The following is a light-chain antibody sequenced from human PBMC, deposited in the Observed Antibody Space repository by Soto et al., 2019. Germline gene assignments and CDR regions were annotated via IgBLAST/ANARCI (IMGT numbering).Light chain of an antibody. CDR2: EVS. Sequence: QSVLTQPASVSGSPGQSITISCTGTSSDVGGYNYVSWYQQHPGKAPKLMIYEVSNRLSGVSNRFSGSKSGNTASLTISGLQAEDEADYYCSSYTSSSTYVFGTGTKVTV. CDR3: SSYTSSSTYV. J-gene: IGLJ1*01. CDR1: SSDVGGYNY. V-gene: IGLV2-14*01.